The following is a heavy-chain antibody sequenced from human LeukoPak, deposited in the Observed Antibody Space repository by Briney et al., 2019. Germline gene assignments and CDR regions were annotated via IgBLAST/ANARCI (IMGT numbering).Heavy chain of an antibody. CDR1: GGTFSSYA. D-gene: IGHD6-13*01. Sequence: ASVKVSCKASGGTFSSYAISWVRQAPGQGLEWMGGIIPIFGTANYAQKFQGRVTITADESTSTAYMELSSLRSEDTAVYYCAALGIPGIAAAASYDAFDIWGQGTMVTVSS. CDR2: IIPIFGTA. V-gene: IGHV1-69*13. J-gene: IGHJ3*02. CDR3: AALGIPGIAAAASYDAFDI.